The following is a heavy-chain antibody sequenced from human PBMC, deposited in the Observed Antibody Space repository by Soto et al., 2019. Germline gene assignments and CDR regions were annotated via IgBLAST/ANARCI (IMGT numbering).Heavy chain of an antibody. V-gene: IGHV1-2*02. CDR3: TRGTSTSCFDP. D-gene: IGHD2-2*01. Sequence: QVQLVQSGAEVKKPGASVKVSCRASGYTFTANYIHWVRQAPGQGVEWMGWMNTRTGGTMFGERHQGRVTMTRDTYISTAYMELSTLRSDDTAMYYCTRGTSTSCFDPWGQGTLVTI. CDR2: MNTRTGGT. CDR1: GYTFTANY. J-gene: IGHJ5*02.